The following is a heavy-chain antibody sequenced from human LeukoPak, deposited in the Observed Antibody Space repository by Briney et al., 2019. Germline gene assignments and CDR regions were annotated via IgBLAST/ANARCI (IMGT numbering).Heavy chain of an antibody. J-gene: IGHJ6*02. D-gene: IGHD6-13*01. CDR3: ARDLELATPNLFYYYGMDV. V-gene: IGHV3-33*01. CDR2: IWYDGSNK. Sequence: GGSLRLSCAASGFTFSSYGMHWVRQAPGKGLEWVAVIWYDGSNKYYADSVKGRFTISRDNSKNTLYLQVNSLRAEDTAVYYCARDLELATPNLFYYYGMDVWGQGTTVTVSS. CDR1: GFTFSSYG.